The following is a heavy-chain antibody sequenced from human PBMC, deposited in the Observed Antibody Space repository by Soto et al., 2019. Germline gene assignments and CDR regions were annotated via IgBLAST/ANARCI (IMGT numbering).Heavy chain of an antibody. CDR1: GGSFSGYY. CDR3: ARGDRKRGYSYGQRYYFDY. CDR2: INHSGST. J-gene: IGHJ4*02. D-gene: IGHD5-18*01. V-gene: IGHV4-34*01. Sequence: LSLTCAVYGGSFSGYYWSWIRQPPGKGLEWIGEINHSGSTNYNPSLKSRVTISVDTSKNQFSLKLSSVIAADTAVYYCARGDRKRGYSYGQRYYFDYWGQGTLVTVSS.